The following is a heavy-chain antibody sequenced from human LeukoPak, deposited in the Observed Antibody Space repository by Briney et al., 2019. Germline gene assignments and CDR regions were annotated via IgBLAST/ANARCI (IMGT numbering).Heavy chain of an antibody. CDR3: ARWGRMYYDYVWGSYRLYYFDY. CDR1: GYTFTSYY. J-gene: IGHJ4*02. CDR2: INPSGGST. Sequence: GASVKVSCKASGYTFTSYYMLWVRQAPGQGLEWMGIINPSGGSTSYAQKFQGRVTMTRDTSTSTVYMELSSLRSEDTAVYYCARWGRMYYDYVWGSYRLYYFDYWGQGTLVTVSS. V-gene: IGHV1-46*01. D-gene: IGHD3-16*02.